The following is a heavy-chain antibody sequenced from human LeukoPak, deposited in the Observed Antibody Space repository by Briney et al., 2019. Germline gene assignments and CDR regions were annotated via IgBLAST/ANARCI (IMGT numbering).Heavy chain of an antibody. CDR3: AKGDDFWSGNSAGMDV. D-gene: IGHD3-3*01. J-gene: IGHJ6*02. V-gene: IGHV3-23*01. CDR2: ISGSGGST. Sequence: GGSLRLSCAASGFTFSSYGMHWVRQAPGKGLEWVSAISGSGGSTYYADSVKGRFTISRDNSKNTLYLQMNSLRAEDTAVYYCAKGDDFWSGNSAGMDVWGQGTTVTVSS. CDR1: GFTFSSYG.